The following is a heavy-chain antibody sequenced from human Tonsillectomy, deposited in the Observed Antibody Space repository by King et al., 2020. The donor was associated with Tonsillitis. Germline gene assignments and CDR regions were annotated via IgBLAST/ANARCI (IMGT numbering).Heavy chain of an antibody. CDR1: GFTFSVSW. CDR2: INSDGSST. Sequence: VQLVESGGDLVQPGGSLRLSCVASGFTFSVSWMHWVRHAPGKGLVWVSYINSDGSSTTYADSVKGRFTVSRDNAKNTVYLQMNSLRADDTANYYCAKDSSYRMDVWGQGTTVTVSS. CDR3: AKDSSYRMDV. J-gene: IGHJ6*02. V-gene: IGHV3-74*01.